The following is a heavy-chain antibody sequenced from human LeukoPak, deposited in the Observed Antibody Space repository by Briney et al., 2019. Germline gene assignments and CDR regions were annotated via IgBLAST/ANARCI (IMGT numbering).Heavy chain of an antibody. CDR2: ISSSSSYI. CDR3: ARDSDGLWFGELFPTVYYFDY. Sequence: GGSLRLSCAASGFTFSSYSMNWVRQAPGKGLEWVSSISSSSSYIYYADSVKGRFTISRDNAKNSLYLQMNSLRAEDTAVYYCARDSDGLWFGELFPTVYYFDYWGQGTLVTVSS. J-gene: IGHJ4*02. V-gene: IGHV3-21*01. D-gene: IGHD3-10*01. CDR1: GFTFSSYS.